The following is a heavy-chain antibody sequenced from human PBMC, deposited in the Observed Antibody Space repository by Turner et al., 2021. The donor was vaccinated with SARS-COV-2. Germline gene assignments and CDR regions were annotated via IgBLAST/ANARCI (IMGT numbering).Heavy chain of an antibody. CDR3: VVGGRDTAFDY. J-gene: IGHJ4*02. V-gene: IGHV5-51*01. Sequence: EVQLVQSGAEVKKPGESLKISCSGYSFTSYWIGWVRQMPGKGLEWMGIIYPGDSHTKYSPSFQGQVTISDDKSISTAYLQWNSLKASDTAIYYCVVGGRDTAFDYWGQGTLVTVSS. CDR1: GYSFTSYW. D-gene: IGHD5-18*01. CDR2: IYPGDSHT.